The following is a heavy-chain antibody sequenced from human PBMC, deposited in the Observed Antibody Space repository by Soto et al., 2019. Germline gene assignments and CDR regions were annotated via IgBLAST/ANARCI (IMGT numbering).Heavy chain of an antibody. CDR2: IGGSGGNR. CDR1: GFTFNAYA. Sequence: EVQLLESGGGLVPPGGSLRLSCAASGFTFNAYAMTWVRQAPGKGLEWVSAIGGSGGNRYYAASVKGRFTISRDNSKDALDLQMNSLRVEDTAVYYCARVASDYINSVDHWGQGILVTVSS. D-gene: IGHD4-4*01. J-gene: IGHJ4*02. CDR3: ARVASDYINSVDH. V-gene: IGHV3-23*01.